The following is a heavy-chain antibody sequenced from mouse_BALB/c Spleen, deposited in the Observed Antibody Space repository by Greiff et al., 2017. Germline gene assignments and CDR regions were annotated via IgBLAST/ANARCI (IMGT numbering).Heavy chain of an antibody. D-gene: IGHD1-2*01. CDR1: GFTFSSFG. J-gene: IGHJ4*01. V-gene: IGHV5-17*02. CDR2: ISSGSSTI. CDR3: ARGGTTATDAMDY. Sequence: EVKLVESGGGLVQPGGSRKLSCAASGFTFSSFGMHWVRQAPEKGLEWVAYISSGSSTIYYADTVKGRFTISRDNPKNTLFLQMTSLRSEDTAMYYCARGGTTATDAMDYWGQGTSVTVSS.